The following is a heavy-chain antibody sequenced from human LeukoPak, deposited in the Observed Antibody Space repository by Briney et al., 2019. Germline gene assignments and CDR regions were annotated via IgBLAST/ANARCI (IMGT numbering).Heavy chain of an antibody. J-gene: IGHJ4*02. CDR1: GYTFTGYY. CDR3: ARAPPRYFDWLLTSFDY. CDR2: INPNSGGT. Sequence: ASVNVSCKASGYTFTGYYMHWVRQAPGQGLEWMGWINPNSGGTNYAQKFQSRVTMTRDTSISTAYMELSRLRSDDTAVYYCARAPPRYFDWLLTSFDYWGQGTLVTVSS. V-gene: IGHV1-2*02. D-gene: IGHD3-9*01.